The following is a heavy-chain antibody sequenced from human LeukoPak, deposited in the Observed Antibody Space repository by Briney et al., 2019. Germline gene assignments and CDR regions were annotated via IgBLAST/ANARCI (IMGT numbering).Heavy chain of an antibody. D-gene: IGHD3-22*01. J-gene: IGHJ4*02. CDR3: AKAGIVVVITTFYFDY. V-gene: IGHV3-23*01. Sequence: PGGSLRLSCAASGFTFSSYAMSWVRQAPGKGLEWVSAISGSGGSTYYADSVKGRFTISRDNSKNTLYLQMNSLRAEDTAVYYCAKAGIVVVITTFYFDYWGQGTLVTASS. CDR2: ISGSGGST. CDR1: GFTFSSYA.